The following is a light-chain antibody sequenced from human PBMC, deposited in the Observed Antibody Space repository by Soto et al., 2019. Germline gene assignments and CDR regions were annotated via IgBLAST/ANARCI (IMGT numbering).Light chain of an antibody. CDR2: DVN. Sequence: QSALTQPASVSGSPGQSITISCTGTSSDVGGYNYVSWYQQHPGKAPKLMIYDVNYRPSGVSNRFSGSKSGNTASLTISGLQAEDEAAYYCSSSTGSSTHVVFGGGTKVTV. J-gene: IGLJ2*01. CDR1: SSDVGGYNY. CDR3: SSSTGSSTHVV. V-gene: IGLV2-14*01.